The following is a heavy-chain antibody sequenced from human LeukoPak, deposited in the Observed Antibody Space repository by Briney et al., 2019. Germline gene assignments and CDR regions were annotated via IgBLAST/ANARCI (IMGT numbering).Heavy chain of an antibody. V-gene: IGHV3-23*01. J-gene: IGHJ4*02. CDR1: GFTFSSYA. CDR2: ISGSGGST. D-gene: IGHD4-11*01. Sequence: TGGSLRLSCAASGFTFSSYAMSWVRQAPGKGLEWVSAISGSGGSTYYADSVKGRFTISRDNSKNTLYLQMNSLRAEDTAVYYCVKGNTVTTLGYWGQGTLVTVSS. CDR3: VKGNTVTTLGY.